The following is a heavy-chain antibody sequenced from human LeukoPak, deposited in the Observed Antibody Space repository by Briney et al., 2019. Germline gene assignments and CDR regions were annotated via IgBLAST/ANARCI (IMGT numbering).Heavy chain of an antibody. D-gene: IGHD5-18*01. V-gene: IGHV4-59*01. J-gene: IGHJ3*01. CDR3: ARASDTAMVYEL. Sequence: SETLSLTCTVSGGSISSYYWSWIRQPPGKGLEWIGYIYYSGSTNYNPSLKSRVTISVDTSKNQFSLKLSSVTAADTAVYYCARASDTAMVYELWGQGTMVTVSS. CDR1: GGSISSYY. CDR2: IYYSGST.